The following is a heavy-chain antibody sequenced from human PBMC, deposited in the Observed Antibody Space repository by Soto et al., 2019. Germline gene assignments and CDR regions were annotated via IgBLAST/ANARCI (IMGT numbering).Heavy chain of an antibody. CDR3: AGGGINYGDYRSMDV. J-gene: IGHJ6*03. CDR1: GFTFSSYN. D-gene: IGHD4-17*01. CDR2: LSSSSTYI. Sequence: EVQLVESGGGLVKPGGSLRLSCAASGFTFSSYNMNWVRQAPGKGLEWVSSLSSSSTYIDYADSVKGRFSISRDNAKKSLDLQRKSLRAEDTAVYYCAGGGINYGDYRSMDVWGKGTTVTVSS. V-gene: IGHV3-21*01.